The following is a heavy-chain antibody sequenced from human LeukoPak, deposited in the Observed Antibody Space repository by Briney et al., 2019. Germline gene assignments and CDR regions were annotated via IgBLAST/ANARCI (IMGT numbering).Heavy chain of an antibody. D-gene: IGHD1-26*01. CDR3: ARQGGSYSGNY. J-gene: IGHJ4*02. CDR1: GYSISSGYY. CDR2: IYHSGST. Sequence: PSETLSLTCAVSGYSISSGYYWGWIRQPPGKGLEWIGSIYHSGSTYYNPSLKSRVTISVDTSKNQFSLKLSSVTAADTAVYYCARQGGSYSGNYWGQGTLVTVSS. V-gene: IGHV4-38-2*01.